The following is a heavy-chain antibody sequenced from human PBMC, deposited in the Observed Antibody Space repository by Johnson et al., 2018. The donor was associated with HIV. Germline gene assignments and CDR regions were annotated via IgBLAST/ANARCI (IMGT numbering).Heavy chain of an antibody. D-gene: IGHD3-16*01. V-gene: IGHV3-30*18. CDR3: AKPPSMGADGFAI. Sequence: QVQLVESGGGVVQPGRSLRLSCAASGFTFSSYDMHWVRQAPGKGMDWVAFISYAGSNEYYADSVKGRFTISRDNSKNALYLQMNSLRADDTAIYYCAKPPSMGADGFAIWGHGTMVTVSS. CDR2: ISYAGSNE. CDR1: GFTFSSYD. J-gene: IGHJ3*02.